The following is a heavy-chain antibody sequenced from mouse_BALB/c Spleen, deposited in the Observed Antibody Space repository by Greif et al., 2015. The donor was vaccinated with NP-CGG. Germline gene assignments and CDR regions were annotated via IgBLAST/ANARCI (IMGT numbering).Heavy chain of an antibody. J-gene: IGHJ3*01. V-gene: IGHV1-14*01. Sequence: EVQLVESGPELVKPGASVKMSCKASGYTFTSYVMHWVKQKPGQGLEWIGYINPYNDGTKYNEKFKGKATLTSDKSSSTAYMELSSLTSEDSAVYYCASPFYGAWLAYWGQGTLVTVSA. D-gene: IGHD1-1*01. CDR2: INPYNDGT. CDR1: GYTFTSYV. CDR3: ASPFYGAWLAY.